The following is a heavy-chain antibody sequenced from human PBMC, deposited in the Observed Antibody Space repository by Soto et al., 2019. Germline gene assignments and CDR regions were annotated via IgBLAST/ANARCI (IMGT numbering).Heavy chain of an antibody. CDR3: ARDLSITINNWFDP. D-gene: IGHD3-3*01. Sequence: SETLSLTCSVSGSPISSYYWGWFRLPPGQGLQWVGYIYYTGTTSYNPSLKGRVTISVDTSKNQFSLKLSSVTAADTAVYYCARDLSITINNWFDPWGQGTLVTVSS. CDR1: GSPISSYY. J-gene: IGHJ5*02. CDR2: IYYTGTT. V-gene: IGHV4-59*01.